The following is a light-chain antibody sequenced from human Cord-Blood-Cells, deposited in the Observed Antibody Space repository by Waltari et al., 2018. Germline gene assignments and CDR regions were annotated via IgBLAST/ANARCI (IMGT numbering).Light chain of an antibody. CDR2: WAS. Sequence: DIVMTPSPVYLAVSLGERATINCKSSQSVLYSSNNKNYLAWYQQKPGQPPKLLIYWASTRESGVPDRFSGSGSGTDFTLTISSLQAEDVAVYYCQQYYSTPYSFGQGTKLEIK. CDR1: QSVLYSSNNKNY. J-gene: IGKJ2*03. V-gene: IGKV4-1*01. CDR3: QQYYSTPYS.